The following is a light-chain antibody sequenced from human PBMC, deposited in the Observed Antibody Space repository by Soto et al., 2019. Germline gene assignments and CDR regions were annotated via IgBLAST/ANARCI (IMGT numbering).Light chain of an antibody. CDR1: QSVSSY. CDR3: PQRRNCPPGLT. CDR2: DAS. Sequence: EIVLTQSPATLSLSPGERATLSCRASQSVSSYLAWYQQKPGQAPRLLIYDASNRATGIPARFSGSGSGTDFTLTISSREPEDFALYYCPQRRNCPPGLTFGGGTKVEIK. J-gene: IGKJ4*01. V-gene: IGKV3-11*01.